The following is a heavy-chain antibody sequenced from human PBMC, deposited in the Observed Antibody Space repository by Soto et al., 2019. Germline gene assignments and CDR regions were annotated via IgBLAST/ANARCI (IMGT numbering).Heavy chain of an antibody. CDR3: AREMKEKAAAGTSYYYGMDV. J-gene: IGHJ6*02. D-gene: IGHD6-13*01. V-gene: IGHV3-7*05. CDR2: IKQDGSEK. CDR1: GFTFSSYW. Sequence: PGGSLRLSCAASGFTFSSYWMSWVRQAPGKGLEWVANIKQDGSEKYYVDSVKGRFTNSRDNAKNSLYLQMNSLRAEDTAVYYCAREMKEKAAAGTSYYYGMDVWGQGTTVTVSS.